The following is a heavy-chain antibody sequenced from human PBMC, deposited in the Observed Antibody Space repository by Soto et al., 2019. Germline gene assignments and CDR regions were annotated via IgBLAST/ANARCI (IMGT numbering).Heavy chain of an antibody. D-gene: IGHD2-2*01. CDR2: ISGSGAYT. V-gene: IGHV3-23*01. CDR1: GFTFSTYA. J-gene: IGHJ4*02. CDR3: ARDRHPYSTKYYFDY. Sequence: GGSLRLSCPASGFTFSTYAMNWVRQPPGKGLEWVSSISGSGAYTYYADSVQGRFTISRDNSKNTLNLQMNSLRAEDTAVYYCARDRHPYSTKYYFDYWGRGTLVTVSS.